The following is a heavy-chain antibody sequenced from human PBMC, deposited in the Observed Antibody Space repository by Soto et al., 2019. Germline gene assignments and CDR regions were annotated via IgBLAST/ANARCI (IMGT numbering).Heavy chain of an antibody. Sequence: SETLSLTCSVTGASISTYFWNWFPQPPGKGLEWIGYIHNSGSTNYSPSLRSRVTISLDTSKNQFSLKLTSVTVADTAVYYCARDPGISVVRGVIKPYYFDSWGQGTLVTVSS. V-gene: IGHV4-59*01. CDR3: ARDPGISVVRGVIKPYYFDS. CDR2: IHNSGST. J-gene: IGHJ4*02. D-gene: IGHD3-10*01. CDR1: GASISTYF.